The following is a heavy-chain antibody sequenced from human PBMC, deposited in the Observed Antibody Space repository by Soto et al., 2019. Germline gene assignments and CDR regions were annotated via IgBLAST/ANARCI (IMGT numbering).Heavy chain of an antibody. CDR1: GGTFSSYA. CDR3: ARGGSGPYYFDY. D-gene: IGHD6-19*01. J-gene: IGHJ4*02. CDR2: IIPIFGTA. Sequence: GASVKVSCKASGGTFSSYAISWVRQAPGQGLEWMGGIIPIFGTANYAQKFQGRVTITADESTSTAYMELSSLRSEDTAVYYCARGGSGPYYFDYWGQGTLVTVSS. V-gene: IGHV1-69*13.